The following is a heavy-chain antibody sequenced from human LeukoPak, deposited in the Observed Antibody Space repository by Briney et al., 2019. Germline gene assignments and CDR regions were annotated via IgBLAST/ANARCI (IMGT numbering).Heavy chain of an antibody. V-gene: IGHV3-74*01. CDR3: ARRGINEYFDY. J-gene: IGHJ4*02. Sequence: PGGSLRLSCAASGFTFSSYWMHWVRQAPGKGLVWVSRINSDGSSTSYADSVKGRFTISRDNSKNTLYLQMNSLKASDTAIYYCARRGINEYFDYWGQGTLVTVSS. D-gene: IGHD1-26*01. CDR2: INSDGSST. CDR1: GFTFSSYW.